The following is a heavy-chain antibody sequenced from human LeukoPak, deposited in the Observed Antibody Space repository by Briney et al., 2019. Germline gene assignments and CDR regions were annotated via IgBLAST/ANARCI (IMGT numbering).Heavy chain of an antibody. V-gene: IGHV3-7*01. Sequence: GGSLRLSCAASGFTFSSFWMTWVRQAPGKGLEWVANIKQDGSEKYYVDSVRGRFTISIDNATNSLYLQMNSLRAEDTAVYYCARDLNYLDYWGQGTLVTVSS. J-gene: IGHJ4*02. CDR3: ARDLNYLDY. CDR2: IKQDGSEK. CDR1: GFTFSSFW.